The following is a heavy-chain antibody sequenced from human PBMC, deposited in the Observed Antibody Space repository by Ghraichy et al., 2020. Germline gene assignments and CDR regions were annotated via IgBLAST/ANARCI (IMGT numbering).Heavy chain of an antibody. CDR3: AKDHAGDYYGSSGFFH. J-gene: IGHJ4*02. CDR2: IIGSGYTT. V-gene: IGHV3-23*01. D-gene: IGHD3-22*01. CDR1: GFTFRDFA. Sequence: GGSLRLSCAASGFTFRDFAMSWVRQAPGKGLEWVSAIIGSGYTTYYADSVKGRFTISRDNSKNTLSLQMNSLRAEDTAVYYCAKDHAGDYYGSSGFFHWGQGTQVTVSS.